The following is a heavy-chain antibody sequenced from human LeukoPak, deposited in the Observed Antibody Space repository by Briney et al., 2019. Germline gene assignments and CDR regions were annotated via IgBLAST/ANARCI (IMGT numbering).Heavy chain of an antibody. CDR3: ARSGEVLWFGESNWFDP. J-gene: IGHJ5*02. CDR1: GFTFSSYS. Sequence: GGSLRLSCAASGFTFSSYSMNWVRQAPGKGLVWVSRISGDGSSTNYADSVRGRFTISRDNAKNTLYLQMNSLRVEDTAVYYCARSGEVLWFGESNWFDPWGQGTLVTVSS. V-gene: IGHV3-74*01. D-gene: IGHD3-10*01. CDR2: ISGDGSST.